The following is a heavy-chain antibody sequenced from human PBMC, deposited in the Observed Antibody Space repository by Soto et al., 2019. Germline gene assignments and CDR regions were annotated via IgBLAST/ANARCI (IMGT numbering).Heavy chain of an antibody. CDR2: ISGSGGST. D-gene: IGHD6-19*01. V-gene: IGHV3-23*01. CDR3: AKGEYSSGWYPD. CDR1: GFTFSSYA. J-gene: IGHJ4*02. Sequence: GSLRLSCAAAGFTFSSYAMSWVRQAPGKGLEWVSAISGSGGSTYYADSVKGRFTISRDNSKNTLYLQMNSLRAEDTAVYYCAKGEYSSGWYPDWGQGTLVTVSS.